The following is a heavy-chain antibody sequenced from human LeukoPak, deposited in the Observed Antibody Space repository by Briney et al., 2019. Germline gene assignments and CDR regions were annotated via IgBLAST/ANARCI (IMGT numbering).Heavy chain of an antibody. V-gene: IGHV4-59*01. Sequence: SETLSLTCTVSGGSISSYYWSWIRQPPGKGLEWIGYIYYSGSTNYNPSLKSRVTISVDTSKNQFSLKLSSVTAADTAVYYCARAEYSSSPHFFDYWGQGTLVTVSS. D-gene: IGHD6-13*01. J-gene: IGHJ4*02. CDR3: ARAEYSSSPHFFDY. CDR2: IYYSGST. CDR1: GGSISSYY.